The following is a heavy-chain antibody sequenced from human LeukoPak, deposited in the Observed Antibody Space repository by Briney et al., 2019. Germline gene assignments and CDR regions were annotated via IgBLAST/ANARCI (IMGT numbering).Heavy chain of an antibody. V-gene: IGHV3-30*02. CDR1: GFTFSSYS. CDR3: AKDSGPYSSPYY. D-gene: IGHD6-13*01. J-gene: IGHJ4*02. CDR2: IRYDGSNK. Sequence: PGGSLRLSCAASGFTFSSYSMNWVRQAPGKGLEWVAFIRYDGSNKYYADSVKGRFTISRDNSKNTLYLQMNSLRAEDTAVYYCAKDSGPYSSPYYWGQGTLVTVSS.